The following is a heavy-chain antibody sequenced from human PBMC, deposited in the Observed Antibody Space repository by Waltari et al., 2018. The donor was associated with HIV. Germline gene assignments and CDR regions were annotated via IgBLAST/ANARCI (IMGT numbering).Heavy chain of an antibody. CDR3: AGTPRLVDVAGRLISYSGSWYDHYGMDV. J-gene: IGHJ6*02. Sequence: QVQLQESGPGLVKPSETLSLTCTVSGGSISSSYWSWIRQPPGKGMEWIGYISYSGGTDHPPSLSGLGTRAVDPSRPQFSRLLIACAAADTAVYYGAGTPRLVDVAGRLISYSGSWYDHYGMDVWGQGTTVTVSS. CDR1: GGSISSSY. D-gene: IGHD6-13*01. CDR2: ISYSGGT. V-gene: IGHV4-59*01.